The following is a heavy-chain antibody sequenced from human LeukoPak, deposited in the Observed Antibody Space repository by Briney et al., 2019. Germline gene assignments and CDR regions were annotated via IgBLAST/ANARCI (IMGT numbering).Heavy chain of an antibody. CDR1: GDSISSYY. CDR2: IYYTGST. J-gene: IGHJ4*02. CDR3: ARHSSGYGSGIL. D-gene: IGHD3-10*01. V-gene: IGHV4-59*08. Sequence: SETLSLTCTVSGDSISSYYWSWIRQSPGKGLEWIGYIYYTGSTNYNPSLKSRVTISVDTSKNQFSLKLSSVTAADTAVYYCARHSSGYGSGILWGQGTLVTVSS.